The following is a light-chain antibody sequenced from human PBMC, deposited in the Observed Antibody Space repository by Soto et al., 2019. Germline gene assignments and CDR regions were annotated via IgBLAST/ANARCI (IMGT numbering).Light chain of an antibody. J-gene: IGLJ1*01. CDR1: SSDVGGYNY. Sequence: QSALTQPASVSGSPGQSITISCTGTSSDVGGYNYVSWYQQHPGKAPKLMIYEVSNRPSGVSNRFSGSKSGNTASLTISGLQAEDEADYYCSSYTSSSTPYYVFGTGTMLTVL. CDR3: SSYTSSSTPYYV. CDR2: EVS. V-gene: IGLV2-14*01.